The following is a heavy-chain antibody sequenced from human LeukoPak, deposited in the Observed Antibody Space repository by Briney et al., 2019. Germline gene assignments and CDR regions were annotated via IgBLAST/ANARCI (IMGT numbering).Heavy chain of an antibody. V-gene: IGHV2-70*04. CDR2: IDWDDDK. CDR1: GFSLSTSGMR. Sequence: SGPTLVNPTQTLTPTCTFSGFSLSTSGMRVSWIRQPPGKALEWLARIDWDDDKFYSTSLKTRLTISKDTSKNQVVLTMTNMDPVDTATYYCARMRPYCSSTSCDAFDIWGQGTMVTVSS. D-gene: IGHD2-2*01. J-gene: IGHJ3*02. CDR3: ARMRPYCSSTSCDAFDI.